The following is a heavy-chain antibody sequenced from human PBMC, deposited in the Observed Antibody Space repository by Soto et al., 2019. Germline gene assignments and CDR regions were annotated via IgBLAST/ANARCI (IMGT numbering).Heavy chain of an antibody. V-gene: IGHV4-39*01. CDR1: GGSISSSIYY. Sequence: ASETLSLTCTVSGGSISSSIYYWGWIRQPPGKGLEWIGSIYYSGSTYYNPSLKSRVTISVDTSKNQFSLKLSSVTAADTAVYYCARRDVDTAMVTDYWGQGTLVTVSS. CDR3: ARRDVDTAMVTDY. D-gene: IGHD5-18*01. CDR2: IYYSGST. J-gene: IGHJ4*02.